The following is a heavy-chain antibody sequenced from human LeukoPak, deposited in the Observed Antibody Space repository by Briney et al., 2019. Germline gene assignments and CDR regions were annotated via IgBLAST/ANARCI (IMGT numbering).Heavy chain of an antibody. J-gene: IGHJ4*02. D-gene: IGHD1-14*01. CDR2: IYYDGST. CDR1: GGSISISSHY. CDR3: SRRGHTTSPH. Sequence: PSETLSLTCSVSGGSISISSHYCVWVRQPPGEGMEWVGSIYYDGSTYYNPSLKSRVTVSANTSRNQFSLHLRSVTAADTAVYYCSRRGHTTSPHWGQGTLVTVSS. V-gene: IGHV4-39*01.